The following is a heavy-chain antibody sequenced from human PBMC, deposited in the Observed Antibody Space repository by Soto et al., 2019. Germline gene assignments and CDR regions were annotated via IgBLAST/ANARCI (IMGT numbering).Heavy chain of an antibody. D-gene: IGHD2-8*01. CDR3: ASLIRPFYYMDV. J-gene: IGHJ6*03. CDR2: ISAYNGNT. Sequence: ASVKVSCKASGYTFTSYGISWVRQAPGQGLEWMGWISAYNGNTNYAQKLQGRVTMTTDTSTSTAYMELRSLRSDDTAVYYCASLIRPFYYMDVWGKGTTVTVSS. CDR1: GYTFTSYG. V-gene: IGHV1-18*01.